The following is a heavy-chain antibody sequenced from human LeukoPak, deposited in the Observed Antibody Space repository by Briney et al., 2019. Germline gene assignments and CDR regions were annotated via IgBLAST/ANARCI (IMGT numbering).Heavy chain of an antibody. CDR3: AGTAPTYYYDSSGYSPPGWFDP. D-gene: IGHD3-22*01. J-gene: IGHJ5*02. Sequence: SETLSLTCTVSGGSISSYYWSWIRQPPGKGLEWIGYICYSGSTNYNPSLKSRVTISVDTSKNQFSLKLSSVTAADTAVYYCAGTAPTYYYDSSGYSPPGWFDPWGQGTLVTVSS. CDR1: GGSISSYY. CDR2: ICYSGST. V-gene: IGHV4-59*08.